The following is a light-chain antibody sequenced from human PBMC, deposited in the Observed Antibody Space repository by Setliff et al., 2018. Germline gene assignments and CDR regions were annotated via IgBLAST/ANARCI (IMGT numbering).Light chain of an antibody. V-gene: IGLV2-11*01. CDR1: SSDIGAHTY. J-gene: IGLJ1*01. CDR2: DVT. CDR3: CSYAGSYIFKV. Sequence: QSALTQPRSVSGSPGQSVTISCTGSSSDIGAHTYVSWFQQHPGKAPKLMIYDVTERPSGVPDRFSGSKSGNTASLTISGLQAEDEADYYCCSYAGSYIFKVFGTGTKVTVL.